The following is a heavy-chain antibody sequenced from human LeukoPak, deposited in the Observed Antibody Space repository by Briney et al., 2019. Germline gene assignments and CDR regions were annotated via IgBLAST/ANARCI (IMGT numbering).Heavy chain of an antibody. CDR2: IRQDGSQE. CDR1: GFTFSRYW. D-gene: IGHD1-26*01. CDR3: ARDAGIGFDS. V-gene: IGHV3-7*01. Sequence: GGSLRLSCAASGFTFSRYWMTWVRQAPGKGLEWVANIRQDGSQEYYVDSVKGRFTISKDNAKNSLYLQMNNLRVDDMAVYYCARDAGIGFDSWGQGTVVIVSS. J-gene: IGHJ4*02.